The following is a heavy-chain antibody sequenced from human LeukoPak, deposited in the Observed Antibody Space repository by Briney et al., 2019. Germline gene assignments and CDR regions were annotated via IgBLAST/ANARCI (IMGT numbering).Heavy chain of an antibody. Sequence: SETLSLTCTVSGGSISSYYWSWIRQPPGKGLEWIGYIYYSGSTNYNPSLKSRVTISVDTSKNQFSLRLSSVTAADTAMFYCARRNFPLYFDYWGQGTLVTVSS. CDR2: IYYSGST. CDR3: ARRNFPLYFDY. D-gene: IGHD2/OR15-2a*01. J-gene: IGHJ4*02. CDR1: GGSISSYY. V-gene: IGHV4-59*08.